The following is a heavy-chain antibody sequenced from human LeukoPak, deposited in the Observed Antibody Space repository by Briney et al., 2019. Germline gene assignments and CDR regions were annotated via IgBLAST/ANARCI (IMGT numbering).Heavy chain of an antibody. Sequence: GGSLRLSCAASGFTFDDYAMHWVRQAPGKGLEWVSLISWDGGSTYYADSVKGRFTISRDNSKNSLYLQMNSLRAEDTALCYCTKAASSSPGGFDPWGQGTLVTVSS. V-gene: IGHV3-43D*03. J-gene: IGHJ5*02. CDR2: ISWDGGST. CDR3: TKAASSSPGGFDP. CDR1: GFTFDDYA.